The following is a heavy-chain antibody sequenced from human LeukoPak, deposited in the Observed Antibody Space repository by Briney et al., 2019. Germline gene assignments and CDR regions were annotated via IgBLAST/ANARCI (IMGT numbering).Heavy chain of an antibody. J-gene: IGHJ6*02. CDR3: TRGRTQLWLYYGMDV. CDR2: IRSKAYRGTT. D-gene: IGHD5-18*01. Sequence: AGGSLRLSCTASGFIFGDHAMSWVRQAPGKGLEWVGFIRSKAYRGTTEYAASVKGRFTITRDDSNSIAYLQMNSLKIEDTAVYYCTRGRTQLWLYYGMDVWGQGTTVIVSS. CDR1: GFIFGDHA. V-gene: IGHV3-49*04.